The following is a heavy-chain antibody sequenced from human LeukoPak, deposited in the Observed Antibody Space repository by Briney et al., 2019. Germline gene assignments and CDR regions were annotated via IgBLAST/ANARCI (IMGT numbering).Heavy chain of an antibody. CDR1: GGSFSGYY. Sequence: SQTLSLTCAVYGGSFSGYYWSWISQHPGKGLEWIGEINHSGSTNYNPSLKSRVTISVDTSKNQFSLKLSSVTAADTAVYYCARGRGSGWAKSGYFDYWGQGTLVTVSS. J-gene: IGHJ4*02. CDR3: ARGRGSGWAKSGYFDY. D-gene: IGHD6-19*01. V-gene: IGHV4-34*01. CDR2: INHSGST.